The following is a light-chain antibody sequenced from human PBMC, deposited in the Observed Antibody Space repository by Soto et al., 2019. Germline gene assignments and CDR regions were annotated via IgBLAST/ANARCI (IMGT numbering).Light chain of an antibody. CDR1: QSISSY. J-gene: IGKJ4*01. Sequence: DIQMTQSPSSLSASVGDRVTITCRASQSISSYLNWYQQKPGKAPKLLIYAASSLQSRVPSRFSGSGSGTDFTLTISSLQPEDFATYYCQQSYSTPLGFGGGTKVEIK. CDR2: AAS. V-gene: IGKV1-39*01. CDR3: QQSYSTPLG.